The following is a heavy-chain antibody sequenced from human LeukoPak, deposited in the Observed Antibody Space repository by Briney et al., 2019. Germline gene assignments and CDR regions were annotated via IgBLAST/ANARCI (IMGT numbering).Heavy chain of an antibody. CDR3: AKGDSSSWLFDY. CDR2: ISGSGGTT. V-gene: IGHV3-23*01. CDR1: GFTFSSYA. D-gene: IGHD6-13*01. J-gene: IGHJ4*02. Sequence: GGSLRLSCAASGFTFSSYAMSWVRQAPGKGLEWVSGISGSGGTTYYADSVKGRFTISRDNSKNTLYLQMNSLGAEDTAVYYCAKGDSSSWLFDYWGQGTLVTVSS.